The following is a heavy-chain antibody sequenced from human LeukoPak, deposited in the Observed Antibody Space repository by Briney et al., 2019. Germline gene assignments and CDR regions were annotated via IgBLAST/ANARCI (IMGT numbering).Heavy chain of an antibody. V-gene: IGHV4-59*13. Sequence: SETLSLTCTASGGSISSYYWSRIRQPPGKGLEWIGYIYYSGSTNYNPSLKSRVTISVDTSKNQFSLKLSSVTAADTAVYYCARAPPPYSSSWDYYFDYWGQGTLVTVSS. CDR2: IYYSGST. D-gene: IGHD6-13*01. CDR1: GGSISSYY. J-gene: IGHJ4*02. CDR3: ARAPPPYSSSWDYYFDY.